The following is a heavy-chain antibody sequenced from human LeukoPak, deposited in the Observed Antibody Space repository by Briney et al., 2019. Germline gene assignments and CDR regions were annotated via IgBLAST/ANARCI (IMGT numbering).Heavy chain of an antibody. CDR2: IYGRGGT. Sequence: GGSLRLSCAASGFTVSGTYMAWVRQAPGEGLAWVSPIYGRGGTYDAASVRGRFTISRDTSRNTLDLQMNSLRLEDTAVYYCVKGSGIPGRHGYYYYLDVWGNGTTVTVSS. D-gene: IGHD3-10*01. CDR1: GFTVSGTY. CDR3: VKGSGIPGRHGYYYYLDV. J-gene: IGHJ6*03. V-gene: IGHV3-66*01.